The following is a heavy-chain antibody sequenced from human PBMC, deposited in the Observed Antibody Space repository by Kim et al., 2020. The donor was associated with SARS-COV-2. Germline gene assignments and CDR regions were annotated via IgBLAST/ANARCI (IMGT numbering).Heavy chain of an antibody. CDR3: ARGYSSGWYGGGYGAFDI. CDR2: ISYDGSNK. D-gene: IGHD6-19*01. J-gene: IGHJ3*02. CDR1: GFTFSSYA. V-gene: IGHV3-30-3*01. Sequence: GGSLRLSCAASGFTFSSYAMHWVRQAPGKGLEWVAVISYDGSNKYYADSVKGRFTISRDNSKNTLYLQMNSLRAEDTAVYYCARGYSSGWYGGGYGAFDIWGQGTMVTVSS.